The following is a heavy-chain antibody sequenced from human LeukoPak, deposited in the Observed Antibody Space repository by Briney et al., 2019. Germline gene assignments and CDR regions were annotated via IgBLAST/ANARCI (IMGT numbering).Heavy chain of an antibody. J-gene: IGHJ5*02. CDR1: GGSISRYY. D-gene: IGHD6-13*01. CDR3: ARVGSRGFDP. V-gene: IGHV4-4*07. Sequence: SEALSLTCTVSGGSISRYYWSWIRQPAGKGLEWIGRIYTSGSTNYNPSLTTPVTMSVDTSKNHFSLKLSSVTAADTAVYYCARVGSRGFDPWGQGTLVTVSS. CDR2: IYTSGST.